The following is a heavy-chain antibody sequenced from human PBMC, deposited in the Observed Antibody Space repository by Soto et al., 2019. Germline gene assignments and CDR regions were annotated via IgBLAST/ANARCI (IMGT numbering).Heavy chain of an antibody. CDR2: ISGNNDNI. J-gene: IGHJ6*02. Sequence: ASVKVSCKASGYTFTSYGISWVRQAPGQGLEWMGWISGNNDNIKYEQKFQGRVTMTADTSTSTAYMELNSLTSDDTAVYYCARPRVMGPTGYYYAFDVWGQGTTDTGSS. V-gene: IGHV1-18*01. CDR3: ARPRVMGPTGYYYAFDV. CDR1: GYTFTSYG. D-gene: IGHD1-26*01.